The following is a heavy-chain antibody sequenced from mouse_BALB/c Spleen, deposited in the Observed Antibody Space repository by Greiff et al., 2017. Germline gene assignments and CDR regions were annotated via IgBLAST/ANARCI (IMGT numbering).Heavy chain of an antibody. D-gene: IGHD2-10*02. CDR1: GYTFSSYW. Sequence: VKLMESGAELMKPGASVKISCKATGYTFSSYWIEWVKQRPGHGLEWIGEILPGSGSTNYNEKFKGKATFTADTSSNTAYMQLSSLTSEDSAVYYCARGYGNYGYRYWGQGTSVTVSS. V-gene: IGHV1-9*01. CDR3: ARGYGNYGYRY. J-gene: IGHJ4*01. CDR2: ILPGSGST.